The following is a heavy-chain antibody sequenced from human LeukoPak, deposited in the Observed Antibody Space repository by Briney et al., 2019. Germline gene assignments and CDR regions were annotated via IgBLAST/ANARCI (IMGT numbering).Heavy chain of an antibody. J-gene: IGHJ4*02. D-gene: IGHD2-2*02. CDR3: ARGPPTPYCSSTSCYSDY. Sequence: PSETLSLTCTVSGGSISSGDYYWSWIRQPPGKGLEWIGYIYYSGSTYYNPSLKSRVVISIDRSKNQFSPNLSSVTAADTAVYYCARGPPTPYCSSTSCYSDYWGQGTLVTVSS. V-gene: IGHV4-30-4*01. CDR1: GGSISSGDYY. CDR2: IYYSGST.